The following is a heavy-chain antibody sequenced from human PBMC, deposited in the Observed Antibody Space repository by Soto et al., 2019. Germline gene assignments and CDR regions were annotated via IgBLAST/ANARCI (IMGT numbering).Heavy chain of an antibody. CDR1: GFTFSIYA. Sequence: EVQLLESGGGLVQPGGSLRLSCAASGFTFSIYAVSWVRQAPGKGLEWVSVISGSGDSTYYADSVKGRFTISRDNSKNTLYLQMNSLRAEDTAVYYCSRRSSGWYFDYWGQGTLVTVSS. CDR3: SRRSSGWYFDY. CDR2: ISGSGDST. V-gene: IGHV3-23*01. J-gene: IGHJ4*02. D-gene: IGHD6-19*01.